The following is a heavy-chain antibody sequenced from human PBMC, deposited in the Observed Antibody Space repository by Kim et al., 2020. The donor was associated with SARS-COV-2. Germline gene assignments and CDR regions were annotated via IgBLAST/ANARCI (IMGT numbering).Heavy chain of an antibody. CDR1: GGSISSSSYY. CDR2: IYYSGST. V-gene: IGHV4-39*01. Sequence: SETLSLTCTVSGGSISSSSYYWGWIRQPPGKGLEWIGSIYYSGSTYYNPSLKSRVTISVDTSKNQFSLKLSSVTAADTAVYYCARQTTVIPFDYWGQGTL. D-gene: IGHD4-17*01. CDR3: ARQTTVIPFDY. J-gene: IGHJ4*02.